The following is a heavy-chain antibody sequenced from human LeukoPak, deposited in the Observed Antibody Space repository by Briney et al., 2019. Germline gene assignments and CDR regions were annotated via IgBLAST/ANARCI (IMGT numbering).Heavy chain of an antibody. CDR2: IIPILGIA. V-gene: IGHV1-69*04. J-gene: IGHJ5*02. Sequence: GASVKVSCKASGGTFSSYAISWVRQAPGQGLEWMGRIIPILGIANYAQKFQGRVTMTRNTSISTAYMELSSLRSEDTAVYYCARGRYGMGGFDPWGQGTLVTVSS. D-gene: IGHD3-16*01. CDR3: ARGRYGMGGFDP. CDR1: GGTFSSYA.